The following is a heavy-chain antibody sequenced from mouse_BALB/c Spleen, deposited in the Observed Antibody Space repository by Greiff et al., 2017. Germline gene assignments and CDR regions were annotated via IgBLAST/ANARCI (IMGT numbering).Heavy chain of an antibody. Sequence: QVQLQQPGAELVRPGASVKLSCKASGYTFTSYWINWVKQRPGQGLEWIGNIYPSDSYTNYNQKFKDKATLTVDKSSSTAYMQLSSPTSEDSAVYYCTRGGGNYEGYFDYWGQGTTLTVSS. CDR1: GYTFTSYW. CDR2: IYPSDSYT. J-gene: IGHJ2*01. V-gene: IGHV1-69*02. CDR3: TRGGGNYEGYFDY. D-gene: IGHD2-1*01.